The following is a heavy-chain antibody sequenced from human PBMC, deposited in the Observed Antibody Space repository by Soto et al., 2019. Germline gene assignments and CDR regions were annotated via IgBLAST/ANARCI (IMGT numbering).Heavy chain of an antibody. CDR3: ARDNGRARSYYFDY. D-gene: IGHD2-8*01. CDR1: GFTFSSYW. Sequence: EVQLVESGGGLVQPGGSLRLSCAASGFTFSSYWMSWVRQAPGKGLEWVASIKQDGSEKYYVDSVKGRFTISRDNAKNSLYLQMNSLRAEDTAVYYCARDNGRARSYYFDYWGQGTLVTVSS. J-gene: IGHJ4*02. V-gene: IGHV3-7*01. CDR2: IKQDGSEK.